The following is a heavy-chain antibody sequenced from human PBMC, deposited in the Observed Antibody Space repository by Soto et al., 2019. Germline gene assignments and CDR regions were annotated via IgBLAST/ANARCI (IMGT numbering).Heavy chain of an antibody. CDR2: IKQDGSEK. CDR3: ARDRKGDAFDI. V-gene: IGHV3-7*01. J-gene: IGHJ3*02. CDR1: GFTFSSYW. Sequence: GGSLRLSCAASGFTFSSYWMSWVRQAPGKGLEWVANIKQDGSEKYYVDSVKGRFTISRDNAKNSLYLQMNSLRAEDAAVYYCARDRKGDAFDIWGQGTMVTVSS.